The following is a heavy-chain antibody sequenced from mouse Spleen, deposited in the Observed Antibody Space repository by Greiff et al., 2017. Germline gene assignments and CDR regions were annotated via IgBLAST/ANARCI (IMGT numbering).Heavy chain of an antibody. Sequence: EVKLVESGGDLVKPGGSLKLSCAASGFTFSSYGMSWVRQTPDKRLEWVATISSGGSYTYYPDSVKGRFTISRDNAKNTLYLQMSSLKSEDTAMYYCARGDGYWGQGTSVTVSS. CDR2: ISSGGSYT. CDR3: ARGDGY. D-gene: IGHD3-3*01. J-gene: IGHJ4*01. V-gene: IGHV5-6*01. CDR1: GFTFSSYG.